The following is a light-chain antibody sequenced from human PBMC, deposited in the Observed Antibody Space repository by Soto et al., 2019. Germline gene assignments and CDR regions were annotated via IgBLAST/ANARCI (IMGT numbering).Light chain of an antibody. CDR3: QQYGGSNT. Sequence: EIVLTQSPGTLSLSPGERATLSCRASQSVSSSYLGWYQQKPGQAPRLLIYGASSRATGIPDRFSGSGSGTDFTLTISRLEPEDFAVYYCQQYGGSNTFGPGTKVDIK. CDR1: QSVSSSY. CDR2: GAS. V-gene: IGKV3-20*01. J-gene: IGKJ3*01.